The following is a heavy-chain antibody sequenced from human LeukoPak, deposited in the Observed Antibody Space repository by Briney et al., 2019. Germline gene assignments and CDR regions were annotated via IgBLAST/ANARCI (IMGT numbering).Heavy chain of an antibody. Sequence: GGSLRLSCAASGFTFSSYAMSWVRQAPGKGLEWVSGISPSGDIRYYADSVKGRFTISRDNSKNTLYLEVISLTAEDTAVYYCAKDDAWLRFGEWSQGTLVAVSS. CDR1: GFTFSSYA. V-gene: IGHV3-23*01. J-gene: IGHJ4*02. CDR3: AKDDAWLRFGE. CDR2: ISPSGDIR. D-gene: IGHD3-10*01.